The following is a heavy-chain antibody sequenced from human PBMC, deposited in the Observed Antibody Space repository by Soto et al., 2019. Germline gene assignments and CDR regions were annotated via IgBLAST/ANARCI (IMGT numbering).Heavy chain of an antibody. V-gene: IGHV5-51*01. J-gene: IGHJ6*02. CDR1: GDTFANYW. CDR2: IYPADYDT. Sequence: GESLKISCQGSGDTFANYWIAWVRQMPGKGLEWMGIIYPADYDTRYSPSFQGQVTISADRSINTAYLQWSSLKASDTAMYYCARTAAAGKYYYGMDVWGQGTTVTVSS. CDR3: ARTAAAGKYYYGMDV. D-gene: IGHD6-13*01.